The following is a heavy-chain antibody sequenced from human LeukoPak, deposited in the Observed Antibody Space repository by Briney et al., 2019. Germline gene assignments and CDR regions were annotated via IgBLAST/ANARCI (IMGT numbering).Heavy chain of an antibody. V-gene: IGHV3-7*01. CDR1: GFTFSSYG. D-gene: IGHD2-15*01. Sequence: GRSLRLSCAASGFTFSSYGMHWVRQAPGKGLEWVANIKHDGSEKHYVDSVKGRFTISRDNAQNSLYLQMNSLRAEDTAVYYCARDRYCSGSSCYIDYWGQGTLVTVSS. CDR2: IKHDGSEK. CDR3: ARDRYCSGSSCYIDY. J-gene: IGHJ4*02.